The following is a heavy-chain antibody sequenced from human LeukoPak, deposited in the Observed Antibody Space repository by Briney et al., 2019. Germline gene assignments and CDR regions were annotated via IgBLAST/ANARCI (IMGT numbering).Heavy chain of an antibody. CDR1: GYTFTGYY. V-gene: IGHV1-2*02. Sequence: GASVKVSCKASGYTFTGYYMHWVRQAPGQGLEWMGWINPNSGGTNYAQKFQGRVTMTRNTSISTAYMELSSLRSEDTAVYYCARGFPYYYDSSGPWGQGTLVTVSS. J-gene: IGHJ5*02. CDR2: INPNSGGT. CDR3: ARGFPYYYDSSGP. D-gene: IGHD3-22*01.